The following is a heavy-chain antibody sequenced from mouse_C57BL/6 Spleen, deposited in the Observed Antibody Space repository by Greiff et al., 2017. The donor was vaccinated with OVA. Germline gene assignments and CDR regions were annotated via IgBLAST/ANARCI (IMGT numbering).Heavy chain of an antibody. Sequence: VQLQESGAELARPGASVKLSCKASGYTFTSYGISWVKQRTGQGLEWIGEIYPRSGNTYYNEKFKGKATLTADKSSSTAYMELRSLTSEDSAVYFCARWGWLLGMDYWGQGTSVTVSS. CDR2: IYPRSGNT. CDR1: GYTFTSYG. CDR3: ARWGWLLGMDY. J-gene: IGHJ4*01. V-gene: IGHV1-81*01. D-gene: IGHD2-3*01.